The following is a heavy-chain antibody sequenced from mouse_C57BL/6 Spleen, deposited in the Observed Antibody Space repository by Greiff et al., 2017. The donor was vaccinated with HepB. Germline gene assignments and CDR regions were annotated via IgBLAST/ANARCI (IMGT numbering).Heavy chain of an antibody. CDR1: GYAFSSYW. V-gene: IGHV1-80*01. CDR3: ARIAIQYYFDD. Sequence: VQLQQSGAELVKPGASVKISCKASGYAFSSYWMNWVKQRPGKGLEWIGQIYTGDGDTNYNGKFKGKATLTADKSSSTAYMQLSSLTSEDSAVYFCARIAIQYYFDDWGQGTTLTVSS. CDR2: IYTGDGDT. J-gene: IGHJ2*01. D-gene: IGHD1-1*01.